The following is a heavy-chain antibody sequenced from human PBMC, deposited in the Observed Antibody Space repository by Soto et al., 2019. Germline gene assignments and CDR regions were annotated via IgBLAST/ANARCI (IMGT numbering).Heavy chain of an antibody. V-gene: IGHV4-39*01. Sequence: SETLSLTCTVSGDSISSVSYFWGWLRQPPGKGLQWVGSVSYRGDTYYNPSLKSRVTISVDTSKNQFSLKLSSVTAADTAVYYCASQHPVSYCTNSICPNVWGRGTLVTVSS. CDR1: GDSISSVSYF. CDR3: ASQHPVSYCTNSICPNV. CDR2: VSYRGDT. J-gene: IGHJ4*02. D-gene: IGHD2-8*01.